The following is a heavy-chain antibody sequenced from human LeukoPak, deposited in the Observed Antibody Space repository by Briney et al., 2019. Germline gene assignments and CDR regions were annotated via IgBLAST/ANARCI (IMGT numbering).Heavy chain of an antibody. J-gene: IGHJ4*02. CDR2: ISGSGGSI. CDR1: GFTFSSYA. V-gene: IGHV3-23*01. CDR3: AKVRVGTAHFDY. Sequence: GGSLRLSCAASGFTFSSYAMSWVRQAPGKGLEWVSAISGSGGSIYYADSVKGRFTISRDNSKNTLYLQMNSLRPEDTAVYYCAKVRVGTAHFDYWGQGTLVTVSS. D-gene: IGHD2-15*01.